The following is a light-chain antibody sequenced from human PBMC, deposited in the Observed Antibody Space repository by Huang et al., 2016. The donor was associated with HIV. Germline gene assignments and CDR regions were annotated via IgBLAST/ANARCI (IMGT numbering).Light chain of an antibody. J-gene: IGKJ5*01. CDR1: QSVGTS. Sequence: IQMTQSPTSLSASVGDKVFISCRTSQSVGTSLNWYQQKPGKAPKLLISSASTLHSGGPSRFSGGGAGTVFTLTIRGLQRDDFATYFCQQSYGALSSFGPGTRL. CDR2: SAS. CDR3: QQSYGALSS. V-gene: IGKV1-39*01.